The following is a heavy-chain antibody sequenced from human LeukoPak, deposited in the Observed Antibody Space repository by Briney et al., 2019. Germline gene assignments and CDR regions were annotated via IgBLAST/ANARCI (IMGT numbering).Heavy chain of an antibody. CDR3: ARAESGWFDP. J-gene: IGHJ5*02. Sequence: GGSLRLSCAASGFSVGSNYMSWVRQAPGKGLEWVSVIYTGGSTDYADSVKDRFTISRDNSKNTLTLQMNSLRAEDTAVYYCARAESGWFDPWGQGTLVTVSS. CDR1: GFSVGSNY. D-gene: IGHD6-25*01. CDR2: IYTGGST. V-gene: IGHV3-53*01.